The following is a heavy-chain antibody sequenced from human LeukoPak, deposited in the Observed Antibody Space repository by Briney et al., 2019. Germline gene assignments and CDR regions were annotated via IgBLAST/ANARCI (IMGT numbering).Heavy chain of an antibody. Sequence: GGSLRLSCAASGFTFNNYAIHWVRQAPGKGLEWVAVVTYDGNKQYYADSVKGRFTVSRDNSRNTVNLQMNSLRGEDTAVYYCARAPVRGAVAGVDYWGQGTLVTVSS. CDR1: GFTFNNYA. CDR2: VTYDGNKQ. J-gene: IGHJ4*02. D-gene: IGHD6-19*01. V-gene: IGHV3-30-3*01. CDR3: ARAPVRGAVAGVDY.